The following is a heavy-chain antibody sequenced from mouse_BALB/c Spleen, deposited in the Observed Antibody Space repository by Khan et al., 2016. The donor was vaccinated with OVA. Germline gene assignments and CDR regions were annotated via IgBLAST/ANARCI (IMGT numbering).Heavy chain of an antibody. CDR1: GFSLTDYG. Sequence: QVQLQQPGPALVAPSQSLSITCTISGFSLTDYGVHWVRQPPGKGLEWLVVIWSDGSTTYNSALKSRLSISKDNSKSQVFLKMNSLQTDDTAVYYCARQPYYHYYVMDYWGQGTSVTVSS. D-gene: IGHD2-10*01. V-gene: IGHV2-6-1*01. J-gene: IGHJ4*01. CDR3: ARQPYYHYYVMDY. CDR2: IWSDGST.